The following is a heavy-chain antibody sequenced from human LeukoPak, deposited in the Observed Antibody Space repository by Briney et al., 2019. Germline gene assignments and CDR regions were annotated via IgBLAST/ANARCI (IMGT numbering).Heavy chain of an antibody. CDR1: GGSISGYY. J-gene: IGHJ2*01. V-gene: IGHV4-59*08. CDR2: IYYSGDT. D-gene: IGHD6-13*01. Sequence: SETLSLTCIVSGGSISGYYWSWIRQPPGKGLEYIGYIYYSGDTSYNPSLRSRVTMSVDTSKNQLSLKLSSVTAADTAVYYCARHPEQSRHPNIAAAGDWYFDLWGRGTLVTVSS. CDR3: ARHPEQSRHPNIAAAGDWYFDL.